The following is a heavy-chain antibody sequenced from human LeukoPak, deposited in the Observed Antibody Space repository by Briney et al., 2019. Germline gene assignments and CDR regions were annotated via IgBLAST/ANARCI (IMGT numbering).Heavy chain of an antibody. CDR1: GFTFSSYG. CDR2: IRYDGGNK. V-gene: IGHV3-30*02. CDR3: AKDLASMTYFDC. D-gene: IGHD6-6*01. J-gene: IGHJ4*02. Sequence: GGSLRLSCAASGFTFSSYGMHWVRRAPGKGLEWVAFIRYDGGNKYYADSVQGRFTISRDNSKNTLYLQMNSLRGEDTAVYYCAKDLASMTYFDCWGQGTLVTVSS.